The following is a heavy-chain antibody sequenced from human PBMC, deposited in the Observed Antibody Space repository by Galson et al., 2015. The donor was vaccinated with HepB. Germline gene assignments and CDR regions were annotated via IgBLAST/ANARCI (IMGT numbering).Heavy chain of an antibody. CDR2: TYYRSKWNN. CDR3: ARVLRLRKGYKSPFDY. D-gene: IGHD5-24*01. Sequence: CAISGDSVSSNSSLWNWIRQSPSRGREWLGRTYYRSKWNNDYAVFAKSRISITSDTSKNHFSLQLNSVTPEDTAVYFCARVLRLRKGYKSPFDYWGQGTRVTVSS. CDR1: GDSVSSNSSL. V-gene: IGHV6-1*01. J-gene: IGHJ4*02.